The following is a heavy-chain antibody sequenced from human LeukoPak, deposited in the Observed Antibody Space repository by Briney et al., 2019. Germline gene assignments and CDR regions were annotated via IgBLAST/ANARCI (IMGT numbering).Heavy chain of an antibody. CDR3: ARDALDSSGWFYHGMDV. V-gene: IGHV4-4*07. D-gene: IGHD6-19*01. J-gene: IGHJ6*02. CDR2: FYTGGST. CDR1: GGSISSYY. Sequence: SETLSLTCTVAGGSISSYYWNWIRQSAGRGLEWIGRFYTGGSTNYNPSLKSRVTMSVDTSKNQFSLKLTSVIAADTAVYYCARDALDSSGWFYHGMDVWGQGTTVTVSS.